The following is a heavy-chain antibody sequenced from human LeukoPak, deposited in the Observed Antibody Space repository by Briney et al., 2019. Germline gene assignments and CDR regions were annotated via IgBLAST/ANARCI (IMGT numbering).Heavy chain of an antibody. D-gene: IGHD3-22*01. V-gene: IGHV3-74*01. J-gene: IGHJ4*02. CDR1: GFTLRSYW. CDR3: ARHVVAVGFDY. CDR2: INSDGSIT. Sequence: TGGSLRLSCAASGFTLRSYWMHWVRQAPGKGLVWVSRINSDGSITSYADSVKGRFTICGVNAKNTLYVQMNSLRAEDTAVYYCARHVVAVGFDYWGQGTLVTVSS.